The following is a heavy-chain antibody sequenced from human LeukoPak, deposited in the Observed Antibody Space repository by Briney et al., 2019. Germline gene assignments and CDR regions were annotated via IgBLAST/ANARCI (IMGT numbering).Heavy chain of an antibody. V-gene: IGHV3-7*03. CDR3: ARINWEGIVGATEVDDAFDI. D-gene: IGHD1-26*01. Sequence: GGSLRLSCAASGFTFSSYWMSWVRQAPGKGLEWVANIKQDGSEKYYVDSVKGRFTISRDNAKNSLYLQMNSLRAEDTAVYYCARINWEGIVGATEVDDAFDIWGQGTMVTVSS. CDR2: IKQDGSEK. CDR1: GFTFSSYW. J-gene: IGHJ3*02.